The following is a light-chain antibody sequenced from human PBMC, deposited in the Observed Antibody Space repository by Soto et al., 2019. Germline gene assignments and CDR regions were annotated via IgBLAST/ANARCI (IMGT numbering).Light chain of an antibody. V-gene: IGLV1-40*01. CDR2: GNS. CDR3: QSYDNSLSGSWV. Sequence: QSVLTQPPSVSGAPGQRVTISCTGSSSNIGAGFDVHWYHQIAGTAPKLLIYGNSNRPSGVPDRFSGSKSGTSASLAINGLQAEAEAQYYCQSYDNSLSGSWVFGGRTKLTVL. J-gene: IGLJ3*02. CDR1: SSNIGAGFD.